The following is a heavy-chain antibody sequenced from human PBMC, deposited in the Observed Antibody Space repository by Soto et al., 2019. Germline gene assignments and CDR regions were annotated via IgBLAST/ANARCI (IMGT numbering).Heavy chain of an antibody. J-gene: IGHJ6*02. CDR1: GGTFIRYS. CDR3: AREDRDRETGLVPAAIDGMDV. Sequence: QVQLVQSGAEVKKPGSSVKVSCKASGGTFIRYSITWVRQAPGHGLEWRGRIIPIFGIASYAQKFQGRVTITADESTSTAYMELSSLRSDDTDVYYCAREDRDRETGLVPAAIDGMDVWGQGTTVTVSS. CDR2: IIPIFGIA. V-gene: IGHV1-69*08. D-gene: IGHD2-2*01.